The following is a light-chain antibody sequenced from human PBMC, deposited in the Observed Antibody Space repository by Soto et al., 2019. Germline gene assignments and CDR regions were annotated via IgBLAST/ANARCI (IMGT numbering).Light chain of an antibody. J-gene: IGKJ3*01. CDR1: QDTTSY. CDR3: QQLNYYPLT. CDR2: GAS. Sequence: DIQLTQSPAFLSTSVGDRVTITCRASQDTTSYFAWYQQKPGKAPKLLIYGASTLQSGVPSRFSGSGSGTEFTLTISNLQPEDFATYYCQQLNYYPLTFGPGTTFDIK. V-gene: IGKV1-9*01.